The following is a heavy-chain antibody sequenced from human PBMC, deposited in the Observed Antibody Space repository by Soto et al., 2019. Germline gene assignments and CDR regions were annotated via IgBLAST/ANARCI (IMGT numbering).Heavy chain of an antibody. J-gene: IGHJ3*02. CDR3: ASTGLHDAFDI. CDR2: INPSGGST. Sequence: KVSCKASGYTFTGYYMHWVRQAPGQGLEWMGIINPSGGSTSYAQKFQGRVTMTRDTSTSAVYMELSSLRSEDTAVYYCASTGLHDAFDIWGQGTMVTVSS. CDR1: GYTFTGYY. V-gene: IGHV1-46*03.